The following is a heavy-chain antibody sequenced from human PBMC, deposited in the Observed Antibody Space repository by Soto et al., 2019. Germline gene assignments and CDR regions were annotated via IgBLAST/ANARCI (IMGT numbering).Heavy chain of an antibody. CDR1: GFTFSSYS. V-gene: IGHV3-21*01. CDR2: ISSSSSYI. J-gene: IGHJ6*02. CDR3: ARDRVADKNYDSSGNDGMDV. D-gene: IGHD3-22*01. Sequence: SLRLSCAASGFTFSSYSMNWVRQAPGKGLEWVSSISSSSSYIYYADSVKGRFTISRDNAKNSLYLQMNSLRAEDTAVYYCARDRVADKNYDSSGNDGMDVWGQGTTVTVSS.